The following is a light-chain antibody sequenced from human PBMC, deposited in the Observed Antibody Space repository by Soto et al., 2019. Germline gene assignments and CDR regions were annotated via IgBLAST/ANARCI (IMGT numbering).Light chain of an antibody. CDR1: QTISSW. Sequence: DIKMTQSPSTLSGSVGDRVTITCRASQTISSWLAWYQQKPGKAPKLLIYAASTLESGVPSRFGGSGSGTEFTLTINSLQPDDVGNYYCQQYYSFWTFGQGTTVEIK. J-gene: IGKJ1*01. V-gene: IGKV1-5*03. CDR2: AAS. CDR3: QQYYSFWT.